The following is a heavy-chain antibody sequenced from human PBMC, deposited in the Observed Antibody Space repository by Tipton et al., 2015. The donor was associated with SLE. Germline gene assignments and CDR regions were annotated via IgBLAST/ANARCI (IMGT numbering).Heavy chain of an antibody. J-gene: IGHJ4*02. CDR1: GFSINSGYY. D-gene: IGHD4-17*01. Sequence: TLSLTCAVSGFSINSGYYWAWIRQPPGKGLEWIGSIYYSGSTNYKPSLKSRVTMSVDTSKNQFSLKLSSVTAADTAVYYCARTNFDYGDADYWGQGTLVTVSS. CDR3: ARTNFDYGDADY. CDR2: IYYSGST. V-gene: IGHV4-38-2*01.